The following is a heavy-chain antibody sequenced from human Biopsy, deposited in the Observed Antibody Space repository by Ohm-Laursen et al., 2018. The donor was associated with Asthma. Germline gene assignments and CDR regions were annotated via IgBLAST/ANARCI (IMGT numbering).Heavy chain of an antibody. Sequence: PGTLSFTWTVSGGSIISSSWWSWVRQTPGKWLEWIGEIYHSGPTNYNPSLKSRVTISVDKSKNQFSLKLTSVTAADTAVYYCAKIYDRLVLYGMDVWGQGTTVTVSS. CDR2: IYHSGPT. V-gene: IGHV4-4*03. CDR1: GGSIISSSW. D-gene: IGHD6-19*01. J-gene: IGHJ6*02. CDR3: AKIYDRLVLYGMDV.